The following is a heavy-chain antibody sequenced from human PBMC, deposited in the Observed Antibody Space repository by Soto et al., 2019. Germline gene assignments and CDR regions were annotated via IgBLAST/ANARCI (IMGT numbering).Heavy chain of an antibody. D-gene: IGHD1-1*01. Sequence: EVQLSESGGGLAQPGGSLRLSCAASGFTFSSYAMSWVRQAPGKGLEWVSSIGGSGDNTFYADFVKGRFTISRDNSENTLYLQMNSLRAEDTAIYYCARTITGYFWAGAYWGQGTPVTVSS. J-gene: IGHJ4*02. CDR1: GFTFSSYA. CDR3: ARTITGYFWAGAY. CDR2: IGGSGDNT. V-gene: IGHV3-23*01.